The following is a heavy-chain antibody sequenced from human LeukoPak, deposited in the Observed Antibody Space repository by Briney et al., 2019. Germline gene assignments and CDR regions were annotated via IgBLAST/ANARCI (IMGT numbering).Heavy chain of an antibody. Sequence: GESLKISCKGSGYSFPNYWIGWVRQMPGKGLEWMGIISGGNYETTYSPSFQGQVTISADKSITTAYLRWSSLKASDTAMYYCARQDGNSKYYFDYWGQGTLVTVSS. CDR3: ARQDGNSKYYFDY. CDR1: GYSFPNYW. D-gene: IGHD1-1*01. V-gene: IGHV5-51*01. J-gene: IGHJ4*02. CDR2: ISGGNYET.